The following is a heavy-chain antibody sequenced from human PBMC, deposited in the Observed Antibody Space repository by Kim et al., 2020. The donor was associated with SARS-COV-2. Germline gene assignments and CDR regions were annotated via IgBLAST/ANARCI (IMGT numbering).Heavy chain of an antibody. CDR1: GFTLSDYG. J-gene: IGHJ4*02. V-gene: IGHV3-30*18. D-gene: IGHD6-6*01. Sequence: GGSLRLSCAASGFTLSDYGMRWVRQAPGKGLEWVALISFDGSDKYYADSVKGRFTISRDNAKNTLYLQMNSLRVEDTAVYYCAKGARTPRQNWGQGTLVTVST. CDR3: AKGARTPRQN. CDR2: ISFDGSDK.